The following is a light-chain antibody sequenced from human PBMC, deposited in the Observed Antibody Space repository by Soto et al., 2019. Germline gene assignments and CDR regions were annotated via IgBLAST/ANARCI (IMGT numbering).Light chain of an antibody. CDR2: DAS. CDR1: QIVSNY. CDR3: QQRSNWPPLT. J-gene: IGKJ4*01. V-gene: IGKV3-11*01. Sequence: EIVLTQSPATLSLSPGERATLSCRASQIVSNYLDWYQQKPGQAPRLLIYDASNRATGIPARFSGSGSGTDFTLTISSLEPEDFAVYYCQQRSNWPPLTFGGGTKVEIK.